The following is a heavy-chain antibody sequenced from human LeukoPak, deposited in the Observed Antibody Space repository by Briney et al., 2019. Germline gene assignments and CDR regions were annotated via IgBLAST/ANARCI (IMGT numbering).Heavy chain of an antibody. CDR1: GYTFSTYD. CDR2: MNPNNGNT. D-gene: IGHD2-21*01. Sequence: AASVKDSCKASGYTFSTYDINWVRQATGQGLEWMGWMNPNNGNTGYAQKFQGRVTITRNTSKNTAYLEVSSLRSEDTAVYYCARAPAIGFDYWGQGTLVTVSS. V-gene: IGHV1-8*03. CDR3: ARAPAIGFDY. J-gene: IGHJ4*02.